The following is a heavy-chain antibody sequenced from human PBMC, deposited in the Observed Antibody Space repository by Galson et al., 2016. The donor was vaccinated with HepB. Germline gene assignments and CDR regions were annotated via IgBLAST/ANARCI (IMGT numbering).Heavy chain of an antibody. CDR2: IYPGGDT. CDR3: SKDPFQSWGS. V-gene: IGHV3-53*01. J-gene: IGHJ5*02. Sequence: SLRLSCAAPGFTVNTDYISIVRQAPGKGLEWLSVIYPGGDTYYTDSVRGRSTVSTDAAKKTLFFQMNSLRAEDTAVYYCSKDPFQSWGSWGLGTLVTVSS. D-gene: IGHD3-16*01. CDR1: GFTVNTDY.